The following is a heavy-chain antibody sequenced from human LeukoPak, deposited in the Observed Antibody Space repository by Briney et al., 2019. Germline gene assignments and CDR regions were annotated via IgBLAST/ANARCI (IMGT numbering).Heavy chain of an antibody. CDR1: GFTFSSYG. CDR2: IWYDGSNK. Sequence: GRSLRLSCAASGFTFSSYGMHWVRQAPRRGLEWVAVIWYDGSNKYYADSMKGRFTISRDNSKNTLYLQMNSLRAEDTAVYYCAGARRGYSYGHLDYWGQGTLVTVSS. V-gene: IGHV3-33*01. D-gene: IGHD5-18*01. J-gene: IGHJ4*02. CDR3: AGARRGYSYGHLDY.